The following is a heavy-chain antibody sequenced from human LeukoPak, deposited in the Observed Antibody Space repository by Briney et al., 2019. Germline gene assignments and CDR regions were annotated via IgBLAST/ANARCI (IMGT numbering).Heavy chain of an antibody. Sequence: GGSLRLSCAASGFTFSSYAMHWVRQAPGKGLEWVAVISYDGSNKYYADSVKGRFTISRDNSKNTLYLQMISLRAEDTAVYFCARVSYYYDSSGIDYWGQGTLVTVSS. CDR1: GFTFSSYA. CDR3: ARVSYYYDSSGIDY. V-gene: IGHV3-30-3*01. CDR2: ISYDGSNK. J-gene: IGHJ4*02. D-gene: IGHD3-22*01.